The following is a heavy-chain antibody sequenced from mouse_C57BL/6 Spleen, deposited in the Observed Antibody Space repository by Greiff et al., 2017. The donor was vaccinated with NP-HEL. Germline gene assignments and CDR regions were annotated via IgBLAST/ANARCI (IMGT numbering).Heavy chain of an antibody. Sequence: VQLQQSGPELVKPGASVKIPCKASGYTFTDYNMDWVKQSHGKSLEWIGDINPNNGGTIYNQKFKGKATLTVDKSSSTAYMELRSLTSEDTAVYYCARGIYYGNSAWFADWGQGTLVTVSA. D-gene: IGHD2-1*01. CDR3: ARGIYYGNSAWFAD. CDR1: GYTFTDYN. J-gene: IGHJ3*01. CDR2: INPNNGGT. V-gene: IGHV1-18*01.